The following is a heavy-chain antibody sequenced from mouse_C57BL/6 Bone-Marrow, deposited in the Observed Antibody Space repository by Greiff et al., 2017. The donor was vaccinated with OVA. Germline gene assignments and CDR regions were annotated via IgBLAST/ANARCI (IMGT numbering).Heavy chain of an antibody. V-gene: IGHV1-26*01. J-gene: IGHJ4*01. CDR1: GYMFTDYY. CDR3: AREQLRLRKFYYAMDY. Sequence: EVQLQQSGPELVKPGASVKISCKASGYMFTDYYMNWVKQSHGKSLEWIGDINPNNGGTSYNQKFKGKATLTVDKSFSTAYMELRSLTSEDSAVYYGAREQLRLRKFYYAMDYWGQGTSVTVSS. CDR2: INPNNGGT. D-gene: IGHD3-2*02.